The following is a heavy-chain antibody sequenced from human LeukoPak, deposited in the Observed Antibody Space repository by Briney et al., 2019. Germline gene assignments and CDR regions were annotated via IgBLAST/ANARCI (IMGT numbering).Heavy chain of an antibody. Sequence: GGSLRLSCAASGFTFSSYAMHWVRQAPGKGLEWVAVISYDGSNKYYADSAKGRFTISRDNSKNTLYLQMNSLRAEDTAVYYCAREMGPVVTATLIDYWGQGTLVTVSS. CDR1: GFTFSSYA. CDR3: AREMGPVVTATLIDY. CDR2: ISYDGSNK. J-gene: IGHJ4*02. D-gene: IGHD2-21*02. V-gene: IGHV3-30*04.